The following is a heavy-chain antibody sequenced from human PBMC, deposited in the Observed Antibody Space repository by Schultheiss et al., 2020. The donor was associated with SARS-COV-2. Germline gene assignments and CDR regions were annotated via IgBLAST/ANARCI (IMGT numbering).Heavy chain of an antibody. J-gene: IGHJ4*02. CDR3: AKDPGYSGYDKPLDY. Sequence: GESLKISCAASGFTFSSYWMSWVRQAPGKGLEWVSAISGGGSTYYADSVKGRFTVSRDNSKNTLYLQMNSLRAEDTAVYYCAKDPGYSGYDKPLDYWGQGTLVTVSS. D-gene: IGHD5-12*01. CDR1: GFTFSSYW. V-gene: IGHV3-23*01. CDR2: ISGGGST.